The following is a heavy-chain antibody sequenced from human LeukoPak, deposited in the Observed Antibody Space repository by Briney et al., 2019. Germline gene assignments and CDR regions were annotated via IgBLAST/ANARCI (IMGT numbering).Heavy chain of an antibody. V-gene: IGHV4-4*07. Sequence: SETLSLTCTVSGVSISSYYWSWIRQPAGKGLEWIGRIYTSGSTNYNPSLKSRVTISVDTSKNQFSLKLSSVTAADTAVYYCARSLYYYGSDSFDIWGQGTMVTVSS. CDR3: ARSLYYYGSDSFDI. J-gene: IGHJ3*02. D-gene: IGHD3-10*01. CDR2: IYTSGST. CDR1: GVSISSYY.